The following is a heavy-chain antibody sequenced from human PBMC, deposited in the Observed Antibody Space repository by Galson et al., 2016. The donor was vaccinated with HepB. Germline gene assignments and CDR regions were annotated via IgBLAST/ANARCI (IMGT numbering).Heavy chain of an antibody. CDR3: ARAFVNRENGCEF. D-gene: IGHD2/OR15-2a*01. Sequence: QSGAEVKKPGESLTTSCKGVGYTFKSYWITWVRQMPGKGLEWMGRIDPSDFATDQSPAYSPAFQGHVTISVDKSINTAYLQWRSLTASDTGMYFCARAFVNRENGCEFGGQGTLLTVSS. V-gene: IGHV5-10-1*01. CDR1: GYTFKSYW. CDR2: IDPSDFAT. J-gene: IGHJ4*02.